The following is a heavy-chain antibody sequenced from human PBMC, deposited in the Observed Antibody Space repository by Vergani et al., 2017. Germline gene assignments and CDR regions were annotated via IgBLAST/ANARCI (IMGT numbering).Heavy chain of an antibody. CDR1: GFTLGDYA. V-gene: IGHV3-49*04. J-gene: IGHJ4*02. Sequence: EVHLVESGGGLVQPGRSLRLSCSGSGFTLGDYAMTWVRQAPGKGLEWVAFIWSKPYGGTTEYAASVKGRFTISRDDSKSIAYLQMSSLKAEDTAVYYCTRDRLDDCYAYFDYGGQGTLVTVSP. D-gene: IGHD3-16*01. CDR3: TRDRLDDCYAYFDY. CDR2: IWSKPYGGTT.